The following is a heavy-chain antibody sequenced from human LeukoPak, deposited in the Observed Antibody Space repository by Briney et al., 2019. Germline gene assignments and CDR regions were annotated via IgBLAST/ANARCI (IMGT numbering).Heavy chain of an antibody. CDR2: INAYDGNT. CDR1: GYTFIDYG. J-gene: IGHJ4*02. V-gene: IGHV1-18*01. D-gene: IGHD1-7*01. Sequence: ASVKVSCKAPGYTFIDYGISWVRQAPGQGLEWMGWINAYDGNTKYAQKVQDRVTMTTDTSTTTAYMEMRSLRSDDTAVYYCARESRHSWDYEVWGQGTLVTVSS. CDR3: ARESRHSWDYEV.